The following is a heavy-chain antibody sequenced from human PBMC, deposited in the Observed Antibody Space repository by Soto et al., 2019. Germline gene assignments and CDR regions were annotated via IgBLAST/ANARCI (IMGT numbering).Heavy chain of an antibody. V-gene: IGHV3-21*01. Sequence: GGSLRLSCAASGFTFSSYSMNWVRQAPGKGLEWVSSISSSSSYIYYADSVKGRFTISRDNAKNSLYLQMNSLRAEDTAVYYCARDPGWSYKEDYYFYGMDVWGQGTTVTVSS. D-gene: IGHD1-26*01. CDR1: GFTFSSYS. CDR2: ISSSSSYI. J-gene: IGHJ6*02. CDR3: ARDPGWSYKEDYYFYGMDV.